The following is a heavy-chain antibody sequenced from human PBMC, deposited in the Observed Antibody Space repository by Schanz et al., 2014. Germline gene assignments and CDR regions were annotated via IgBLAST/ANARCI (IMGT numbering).Heavy chain of an antibody. CDR3: VSQTGSPNY. Sequence: VQLVESGGGVVQPGRSLRLSCVASGFTFSSYDVFWVRQAPGKGLEWVSYVSRSTPDIYYADSVKGRFTMSRDNAKNSVFLQMNSLRVEDTAVYFCVSQTGSPNYWGQGTLVTVSS. J-gene: IGHJ4*02. CDR1: GFTFSSYD. CDR2: VSRSTPDI. V-gene: IGHV3-48*01. D-gene: IGHD6-13*01.